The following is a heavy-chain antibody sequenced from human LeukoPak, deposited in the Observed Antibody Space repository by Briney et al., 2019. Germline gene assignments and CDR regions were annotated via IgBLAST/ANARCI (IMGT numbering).Heavy chain of an antibody. CDR1: GFTFSSYV. CDR3: AREASRGYSGYGLFDY. D-gene: IGHD5-12*01. J-gene: IGHJ4*02. Sequence: GGSLRLSCAASGFTFSSYVMSWVRQAPGKGLEWVSAISGSGGSTYYADSVKGRFTISRDNSKNTLYLQMNSLRAEDTAVYYCAREASRGYSGYGLFDYWGRGTLVTVSS. CDR2: ISGSGGST. V-gene: IGHV3-23*01.